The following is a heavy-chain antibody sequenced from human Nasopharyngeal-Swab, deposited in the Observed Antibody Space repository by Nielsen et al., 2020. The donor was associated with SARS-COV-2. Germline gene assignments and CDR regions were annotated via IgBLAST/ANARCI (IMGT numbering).Heavy chain of an antibody. J-gene: IGHJ4*02. CDR3: ASLEGITVAGTLIDY. D-gene: IGHD6-19*01. V-gene: IGHV4-39*01. CDR2: IYYSGST. Sequence: SETLSLTCTVSGGSISSSSDYWGWIRQPPGKGLEWIGSIYYSGSTYYNPSLKSRVTISVDTSKNQFSLKLTSVTAADTAVYYCASLEGITVAGTLIDYWGQGTLVTVSS. CDR1: GGSISSSSDY.